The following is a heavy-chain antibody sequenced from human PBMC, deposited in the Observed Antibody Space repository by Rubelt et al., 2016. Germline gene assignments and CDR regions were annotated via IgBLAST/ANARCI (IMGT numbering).Heavy chain of an antibody. D-gene: IGHD6-13*01. J-gene: IGHJ6*02. CDR2: ISSSSYI. V-gene: IGHV3-21*01. CDR3: ARGGLAAAAIPYYYGMDV. CDR1: SYS. Sequence: SYSMNWVRQAPGKGLEWVSSISSSSYIYYADSVKGRFTISRDNAKNSLYLQMNSLRAEDTAVYYCARGGLAAAAIPYYYGMDVWGQGTTVTVSS.